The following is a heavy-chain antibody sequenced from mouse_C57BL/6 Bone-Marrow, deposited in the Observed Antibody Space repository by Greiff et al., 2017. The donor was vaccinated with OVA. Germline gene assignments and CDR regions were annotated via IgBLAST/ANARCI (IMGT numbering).Heavy chain of an antibody. D-gene: IGHD1-1*01. CDR3: ARRGLLNYAMDY. CDR1: GYSFTGYY. CDR2: ITPSTGGT. Sequence: EVQLQQSGPELVKPGASVKISCKASGYSFTGYYMNWVKQSPEKSLEWIGEITPSTGGTTYNQKFKAKATLTVDKSSSTAYMQLKSLTSEDSAVYYCARRGLLNYAMDYWGQGTSVTVSS. V-gene: IGHV1-42*01. J-gene: IGHJ4*01.